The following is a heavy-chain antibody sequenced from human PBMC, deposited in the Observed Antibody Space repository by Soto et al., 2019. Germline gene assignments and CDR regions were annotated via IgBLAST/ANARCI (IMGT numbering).Heavy chain of an antibody. D-gene: IGHD3-22*01. CDR2: IYPGDSDT. Sequence: GESLKISCKGSGYSFTSYWIGWVRQMPVKGLEWMGIIYPGDSDTRYSPSFQGQVTISADKSISTAYLQWSSLKASDTAMYYCARLSHHHDSSGSPGYWGQGSLVTVSS. CDR1: GYSFTSYW. V-gene: IGHV5-51*01. CDR3: ARLSHHHDSSGSPGY. J-gene: IGHJ4*02.